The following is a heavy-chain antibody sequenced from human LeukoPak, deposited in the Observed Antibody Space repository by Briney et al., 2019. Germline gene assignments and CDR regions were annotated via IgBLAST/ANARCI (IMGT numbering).Heavy chain of an antibody. V-gene: IGHV1-8*01. Sequence: ASVKVSCKASGYTFTSYDINWVRQATGQGLEWMGWMNPNSGNTGYAQKFQGRVTMTRNTSISTAYMELSSLRSEDTAVYYCAKGISWRSMVRGVHDDAFDIWGQGTMVTVSS. J-gene: IGHJ3*02. CDR1: GYTFTSYD. D-gene: IGHD3-10*01. CDR3: AKGISWRSMVRGVHDDAFDI. CDR2: MNPNSGNT.